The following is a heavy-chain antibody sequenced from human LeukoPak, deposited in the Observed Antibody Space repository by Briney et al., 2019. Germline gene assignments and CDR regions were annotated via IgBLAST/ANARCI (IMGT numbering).Heavy chain of an antibody. CDR1: GGSISNNNW. Sequence: SETLSLTCAVSGGSISNNNWWSWVRQPPGKGLEWIGEIFHSGGTNYSPSLRSRVTISVDKSKNQFSLKLNSVTAADTAVYYCAGGGGTPTTVVAPFGSWGQGTLVTVSS. D-gene: IGHD4-23*01. CDR3: AGGGGTPTTVVAPFGS. J-gene: IGHJ4*02. V-gene: IGHV4-4*02. CDR2: IFHSGGT.